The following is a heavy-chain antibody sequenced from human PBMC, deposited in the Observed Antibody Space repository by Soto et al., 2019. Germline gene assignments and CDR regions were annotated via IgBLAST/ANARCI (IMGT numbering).Heavy chain of an antibody. J-gene: IGHJ5*02. CDR2: IGGGGADT. D-gene: IGHD1-26*01. CDR1: RFTFSDYA. V-gene: IGHV3-23*01. CDR3: AKDAVPYNGKWDWFDP. Sequence: DEQLLESGGGLVQPGGSLTLSCAASRFTFSDYAMSWVRQAPGKGLEWVSAIGGGGADTYYADSVKGRFTISRDNSKNTLYLQMNSLRDEDTAVYYCAKDAVPYNGKWDWFDPWGQGTLVTVSS.